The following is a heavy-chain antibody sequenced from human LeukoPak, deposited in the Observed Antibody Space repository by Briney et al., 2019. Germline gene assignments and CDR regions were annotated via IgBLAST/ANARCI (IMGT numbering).Heavy chain of an antibody. CDR1: GGSISSSSYY. D-gene: IGHD4-17*01. J-gene: IGHJ2*01. CDR2: IYYSGST. V-gene: IGHV4-39*01. Sequence: SETLSLTCTVSGGSISSSSYYWGWIRQPPGKGLEWIGSIYYSGSTYYNPSLKSRVTISVDTSKNQFSLKLSSVTAADTAVYYCARHATKVKTNWYFDLWGRGTLVTVSS. CDR3: ARHATKVKTNWYFDL.